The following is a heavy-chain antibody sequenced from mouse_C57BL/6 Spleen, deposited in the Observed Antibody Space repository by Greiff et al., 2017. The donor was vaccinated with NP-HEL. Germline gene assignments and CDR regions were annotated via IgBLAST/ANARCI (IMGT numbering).Heavy chain of an antibody. Sequence: QVQLQQPGAELVRPGSSVKLSCKASGYTFTSYWMDWVKQRPGQGLEWIGNIYPSDSETHYNQKFKDKATLTVDKSSSTAYMQLSSLTSEDSAVYYCARDRGYSPFDYWGQGTTLTVSS. CDR3: ARDRGYSPFDY. V-gene: IGHV1-61*01. J-gene: IGHJ2*01. D-gene: IGHD2-3*01. CDR2: IYPSDSET. CDR1: GYTFTSYW.